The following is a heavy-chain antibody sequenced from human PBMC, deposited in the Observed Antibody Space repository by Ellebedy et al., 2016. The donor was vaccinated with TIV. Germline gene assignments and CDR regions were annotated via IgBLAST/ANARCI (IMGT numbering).Heavy chain of an antibody. Sequence: ASVKVSCXTSGHTFTSYDINWVRQAPGQGLEWMGWMNPDSGNTGYAQKFQGRVTMTEDTSTDTAYMELSSLRSEDTAVYYCASGYCSSTSCEYYFDYWGQGTLVTVSS. CDR3: ASGYCSSTSCEYYFDY. V-gene: IGHV1-8*01. CDR2: MNPDSGNT. D-gene: IGHD2-2*01. CDR1: GHTFTSYD. J-gene: IGHJ4*02.